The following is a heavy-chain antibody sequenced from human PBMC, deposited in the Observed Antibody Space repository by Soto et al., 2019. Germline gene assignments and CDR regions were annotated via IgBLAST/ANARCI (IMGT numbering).Heavy chain of an antibody. CDR2: ILTGGGT. CDR3: VRGYWRLGESYYFDY. D-gene: IGHD3-10*01. J-gene: IGHJ4*02. CDR1: GFTVSSSY. V-gene: IGHV3-53*01. Sequence: EVQLVESGGGLIQPGGSLRLSCATSGFTVSSSYMSWVRQAPGMGLEWVAAILTGGGTHYADPVKGRFTISRDNSQNTVHLQMNSLRGEDTATYYCVRGYWRLGESYYFDYWGQGTLVTVSS.